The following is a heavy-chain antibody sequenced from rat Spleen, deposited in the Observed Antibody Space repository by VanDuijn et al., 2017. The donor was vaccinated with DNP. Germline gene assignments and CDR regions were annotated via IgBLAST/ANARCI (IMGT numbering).Heavy chain of an antibody. CDR3: ARWPGYNPPYAMDA. J-gene: IGHJ4*01. CDR1: GYSITSNY. D-gene: IGHD1-4*01. Sequence: EVQLQESGPGLVRPSQSLSLTCSVTGYSITSNYWGWIRKFPGNKMEWVGHISYSGSTSYNPSLKSRISITRDTSKNQFFLHLNSVTTEDTATYYCARWPGYNPPYAMDAWGQGTSVTVSS. V-gene: IGHV3-1*01. CDR2: ISYSGST.